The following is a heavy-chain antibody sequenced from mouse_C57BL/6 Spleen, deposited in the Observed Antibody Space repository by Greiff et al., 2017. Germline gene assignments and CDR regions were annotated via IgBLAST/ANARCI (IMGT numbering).Heavy chain of an antibody. V-gene: IGHV1-82*01. Sequence: VQLQQSGPELVKPGASVKISCKASGYAFSSSWMNWVKQRPGKGLEWIGRIYPGDGDTNYNGKFKGKATLTADKSSSTAYMQLSSLTSEYSAVYVCESGENYFDDWGQGTTLTVSS. J-gene: IGHJ2*01. CDR3: ESGENYFDD. CDR2: IYPGDGDT. CDR1: GYAFSSSW.